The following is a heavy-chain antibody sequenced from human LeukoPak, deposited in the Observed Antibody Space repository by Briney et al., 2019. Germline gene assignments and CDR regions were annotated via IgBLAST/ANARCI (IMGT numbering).Heavy chain of an antibody. CDR1: GFTFSNYA. CDR2: IKQDGSEK. D-gene: IGHD6-13*01. Sequence: PGGSLRLSCEAPGFTFSNYAMSWVRQAPGKGLEWVANIKQDGSEKNYVDSVKGRFTISRDNAKNSLYLQMNSLRAEDTAVYYCATSWYSEYWGQGTLVTVSS. CDR3: ATSWYSEY. V-gene: IGHV3-7*02. J-gene: IGHJ4*02.